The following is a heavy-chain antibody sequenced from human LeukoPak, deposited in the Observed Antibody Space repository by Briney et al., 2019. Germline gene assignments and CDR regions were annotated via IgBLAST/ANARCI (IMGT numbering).Heavy chain of an antibody. V-gene: IGHV4-30-4*01. CDR1: GVSISSGDYY. CDR3: ARDRVDYDFWSGYGFNGMDV. D-gene: IGHD3-3*01. CDR2: IYYSGST. J-gene: IGHJ6*02. Sequence: PSQTLSLTCTVSGVSISSGDYYWSWIRQPPGKGLEWIGYIYYSGSTYYNPSLKSRVTISVDTSKNQFSLKLSSVTAADTAVYYCARDRVDYDFWSGYGFNGMDVWGQGTTVTVSS.